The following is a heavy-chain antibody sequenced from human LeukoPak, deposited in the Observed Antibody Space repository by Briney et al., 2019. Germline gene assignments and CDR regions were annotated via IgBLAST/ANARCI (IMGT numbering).Heavy chain of an antibody. CDR1: GFSFSIYS. CDR3: AREGAAGYYFDY. CDR2: ISSSSSYI. Sequence: GGSLRLSCAASGFSFSIYSMNWVRQAPGKGLEWVSSISSSSSYIYYADSVKDRFTISRDNAKNSLYLQMNSLRAEDTAVYYCAREGAAGYYFDYWGQGTLVTVSS. V-gene: IGHV3-21*01. D-gene: IGHD6-13*01. J-gene: IGHJ4*02.